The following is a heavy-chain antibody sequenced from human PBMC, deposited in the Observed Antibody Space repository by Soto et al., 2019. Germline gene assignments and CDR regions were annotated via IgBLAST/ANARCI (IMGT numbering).Heavy chain of an antibody. CDR2: IYYSGST. V-gene: IGHV4-59*08. D-gene: IGHD5-18*01. J-gene: IGHJ6*03. CDR3: ASTLSGYSYGPESDKYYYYYYMDV. Sequence: PSETLSLTCAVYGGSFSGYYRSWIRQPPGKGLEWIGYIYYSGSTNYNPSLKSRVTISVDTSKNQFSLKLSSVTAADTAVYYCASTLSGYSYGPESDKYYYYYYMDVWGKGTTVTVSS. CDR1: GGSFSGYY.